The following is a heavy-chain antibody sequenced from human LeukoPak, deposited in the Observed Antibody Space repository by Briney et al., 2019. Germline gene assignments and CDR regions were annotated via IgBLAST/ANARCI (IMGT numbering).Heavy chain of an antibody. CDR2: ISWNSGSI. Sequence: GGSLRLSCAASGFTFDDYAMHWVRQAPGKGLEWVSGISWNSGSIGYADSVKGRFTISRDNAKNSLYLQMNSLRAEDTALYYRATFDILTGYYSHWGQGTLVTVSS. CDR1: GFTFDDYA. D-gene: IGHD3-9*01. J-gene: IGHJ4*02. V-gene: IGHV3-9*01. CDR3: ATFDILTGYYSH.